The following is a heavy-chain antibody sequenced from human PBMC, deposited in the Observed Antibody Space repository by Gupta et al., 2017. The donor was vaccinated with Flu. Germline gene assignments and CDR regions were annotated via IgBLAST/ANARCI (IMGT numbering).Heavy chain of an antibody. CDR3: ARSMGFWSGYFVY. J-gene: IGHJ4*02. CDR2: IWYDGTNK. Sequence: QVQLVESGGGVVQPGRSLRLSCAASGFTFSSYGMHWVRQAPGRGLEWVSVIWYDGTNKYYADSVKGRFTISRDNSKNTLYLQMNSLRAEDTAVYYCARSMGFWSGYFVYWGQGTLVTVSS. V-gene: IGHV3-33*01. CDR1: GFTFSSYG. D-gene: IGHD3-3*01.